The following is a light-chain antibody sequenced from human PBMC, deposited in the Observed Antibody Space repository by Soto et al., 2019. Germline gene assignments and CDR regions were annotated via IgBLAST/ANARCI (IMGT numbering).Light chain of an antibody. CDR3: QHYDSYSGT. J-gene: IGKJ3*01. CDR1: QTISSW. CDR2: RAS. Sequence: DIQMTQSPSTLSASVGDRVTITCRASQTISSWLAWYQQKPGKAPKLLIYRASSLESWVPSRFSGSGSGAEFTLTISSLQPDDFATYYCQHYDSYSGTFGPGTEVDIK. V-gene: IGKV1-5*03.